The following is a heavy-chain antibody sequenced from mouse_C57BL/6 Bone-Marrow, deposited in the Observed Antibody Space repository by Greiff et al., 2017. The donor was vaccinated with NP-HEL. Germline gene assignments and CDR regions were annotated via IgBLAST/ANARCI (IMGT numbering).Heavy chain of an antibody. CDR1: GFTFSSYG. CDR2: ISSGGSYT. CDR3: ARPIKYDGSSYGDYAVEG. Sequence: EVQLQESGGDLVKPGGSLKLSCAASGFTFSSYGMSWVRQTPDKRLEWVATISSGGSYTYYPDSVKERFTISRDNAKNTLYLQMRSLKSEDTAMYYCARPIKYDGSSYGDYAVEGWGPGTTVTVSS. J-gene: IGHJ4*01. V-gene: IGHV5-6*01. D-gene: IGHD1-1*01.